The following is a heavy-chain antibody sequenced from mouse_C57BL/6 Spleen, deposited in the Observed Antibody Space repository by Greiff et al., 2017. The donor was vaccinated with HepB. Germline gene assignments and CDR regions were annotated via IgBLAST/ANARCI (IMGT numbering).Heavy chain of an antibody. Sequence: VQLQQSGAELVKPGASVKLSCKASGYTFTSYWMHWVKQRPGQGLEWIGMIHPNSGSTNYNEKFKSKATLTVDKSSSTAYIQLSSLTSEDSAVYYCARSVITTVVAEDYWGQGTTLTVSS. CDR3: ARSVITTVVAEDY. CDR2: IHPNSGST. CDR1: GYTFTSYW. D-gene: IGHD1-1*01. J-gene: IGHJ2*01. V-gene: IGHV1-64*01.